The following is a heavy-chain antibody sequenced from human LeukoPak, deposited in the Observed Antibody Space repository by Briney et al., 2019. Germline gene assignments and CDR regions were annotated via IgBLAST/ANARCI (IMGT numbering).Heavy chain of an antibody. V-gene: IGHV3-30*07. J-gene: IGHJ4*02. CDR3: ARHDSSGYYSHFDY. CDR1: GFTFSSYA. CDR2: ISYDGSNK. Sequence: AGRSLRLSCAASGFTFSSYAMHWVRQAPGKGLEWVAVISYDGSNKYYADSVKGRFTISRDNSKNTLYLQMNSLRAEDTAVYYCARHDSSGYYSHFDYWGQGTLVTVSS. D-gene: IGHD3-22*01.